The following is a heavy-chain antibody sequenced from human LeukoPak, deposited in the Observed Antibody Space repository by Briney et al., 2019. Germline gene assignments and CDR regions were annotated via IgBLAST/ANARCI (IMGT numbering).Heavy chain of an antibody. V-gene: IGHV3-23*01. Sequence: GGSLRLSCAASGFTFSSYAMHWVRQAPGKGLEWVSAISGSGGSTYYADSVKGRFTIYRDNSKHTLYLQMNSLRAEDTAVYYCAKDHSSGYSYFDYWGQGTLVTVSS. J-gene: IGHJ4*02. CDR3: AKDHSSGYSYFDY. CDR2: ISGSGGST. D-gene: IGHD3-22*01. CDR1: GFTFSSYA.